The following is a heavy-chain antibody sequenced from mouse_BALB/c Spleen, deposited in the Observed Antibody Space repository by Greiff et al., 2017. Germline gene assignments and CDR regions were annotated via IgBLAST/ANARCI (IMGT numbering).Heavy chain of an antibody. V-gene: IGHV14-4*02. CDR1: GFNIKDYY. Sequence: EVQLQQSGAELVRSGASVKLSCTASGFNIKDYYMHWVKQRPEQGLEWIGWIDPENGDTEYAPKFQGKATMTADTSSNTAYLQLSSLTSEDTAVYYCNAYGSSLQAWFAYWGQGTLVTVSA. J-gene: IGHJ3*01. CDR2: IDPENGDT. D-gene: IGHD1-1*01. CDR3: NAYGSSLQAWFAY.